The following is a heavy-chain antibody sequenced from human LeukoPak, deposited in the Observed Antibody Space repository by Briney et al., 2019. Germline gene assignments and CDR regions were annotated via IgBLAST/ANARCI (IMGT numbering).Heavy chain of an antibody. CDR3: ARDWNYDFWSGYYLFDY. CDR1: GYTFTGYY. CDR2: INPNSGGT. J-gene: IGHJ4*02. V-gene: IGHV1-2*02. D-gene: IGHD3-3*01. Sequence: ASVKVSCKASGYTFTGYYMHWVRLAPGQGLEWMGWINPNSGGTNYAQKFQGRVTMTRDTSISTAYMELSRLRSDDTAVYYCARDWNYDFWSGYYLFDYWGQGTLVTVSS.